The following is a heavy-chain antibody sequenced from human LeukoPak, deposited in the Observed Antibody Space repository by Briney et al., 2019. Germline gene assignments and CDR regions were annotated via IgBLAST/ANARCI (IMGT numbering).Heavy chain of an antibody. V-gene: IGHV1-2*02. CDR1: GYTFTGYY. D-gene: IGHD4-23*01. CDR3: AGRPTVGAEDGMDV. J-gene: IGHJ6*02. Sequence: ASVKVSCKASGYTFTGYYMHWVRQAPGQGLEWMGWINPNSGGTNYAQKFQGRVTMTRDTSISTAYMELSRLRSDDTAVYYCAGRPTVGAEDGMDVWGQGTTVTVSS. CDR2: INPNSGGT.